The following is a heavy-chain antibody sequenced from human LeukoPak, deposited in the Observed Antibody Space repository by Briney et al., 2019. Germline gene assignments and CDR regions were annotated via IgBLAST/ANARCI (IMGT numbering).Heavy chain of an antibody. Sequence: GGPLRLSCAASGFTFSSYAMSWVRQAPGKGLEWVSAISGSGGSTYYADSVKGRFTISRDNSKNTLYLQMNSLRAEDTAVYYCAKDRPYYYDSSGYWAPFDYWGQGTLVTVSS. J-gene: IGHJ4*02. V-gene: IGHV3-23*01. D-gene: IGHD3-22*01. CDR1: GFTFSSYA. CDR2: ISGSGGST. CDR3: AKDRPYYYDSSGYWAPFDY.